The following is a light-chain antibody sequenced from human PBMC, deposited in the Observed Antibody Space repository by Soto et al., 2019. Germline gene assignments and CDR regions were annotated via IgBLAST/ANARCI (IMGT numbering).Light chain of an antibody. CDR3: QQSYSTPRT. V-gene: IGKV1-39*01. CDR1: QSISSY. Sequence: DIQMTHSPSSLSASVGDRVTITCRASQSISSYLNSYQQKPGKAPKLLIYAASSLQSGVPSRFSGSGSGTDFTLTISSLQPEDFATYYCQQSYSTPRTFGQGTKVDIK. CDR2: AAS. J-gene: IGKJ1*01.